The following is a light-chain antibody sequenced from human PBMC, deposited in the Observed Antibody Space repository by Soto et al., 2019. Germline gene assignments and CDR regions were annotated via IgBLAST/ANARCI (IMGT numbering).Light chain of an antibody. Sequence: AIRMTQSPSSFSASTGDRVTITCRASQGISSYLAWYQQKPGKAPKLLIYAASTSQSGVPSRFSGSSSGTDFTLNISCLQSEDFATYYCQPSYSYPPPFGQGTKLEIK. J-gene: IGKJ2*01. CDR1: QGISSY. CDR3: QPSYSYPPP. CDR2: AAS. V-gene: IGKV1-8*01.